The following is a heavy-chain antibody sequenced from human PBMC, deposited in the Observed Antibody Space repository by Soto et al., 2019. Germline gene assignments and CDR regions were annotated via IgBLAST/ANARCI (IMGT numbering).Heavy chain of an antibody. Sequence: QVQLVESGGGVVQPGSSLRLSCAAYGFTFRRYGMHWVRQAPGKGVEWVAVISYDGSKKYYADSVKGRLSISRDNSKNTLYLQMNSLSAEDTAVYYGAKARNHSNHYYCDCRDFWDQGSTVTASS. D-gene: IGHD6-13*01. CDR2: ISYDGSKK. V-gene: IGHV3-30*18. J-gene: IGHJ6*02. CDR3: AKARNHSNHYYCDCRDF. CDR1: GFTFRRYG.